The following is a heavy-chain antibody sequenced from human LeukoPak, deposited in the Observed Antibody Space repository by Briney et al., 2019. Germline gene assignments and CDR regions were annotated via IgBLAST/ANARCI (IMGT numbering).Heavy chain of an antibody. Sequence: GGSLRLSCAASGFTFSNYWMIWVRQAPGKGLEWVANIKQDGSEKYYVDSVKGRFTISRDNAKNSLYLQMNSLRAEDTAVYYCARSWRDAFDIWGQGTMVTVSS. J-gene: IGHJ3*02. CDR1: GFTFSNYW. CDR3: ARSWRDAFDI. D-gene: IGHD6-13*01. V-gene: IGHV3-7*01. CDR2: IKQDGSEK.